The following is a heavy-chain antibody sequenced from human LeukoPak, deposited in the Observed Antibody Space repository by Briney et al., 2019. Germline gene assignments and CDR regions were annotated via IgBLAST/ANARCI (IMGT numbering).Heavy chain of an antibody. V-gene: IGHV1-2*02. J-gene: IGHJ4*02. Sequence: ASVRVSCKSSVYTFTGYYLHWIRQAPGQGLEWMGWINPHNGVTNYAQKFQGRVTLTRDTSINTAYMDLSSLRSDDTAVYYCARGTLQLWFSYWGQGTLVTVSS. D-gene: IGHD5-18*01. CDR2: INPHNGVT. CDR1: VYTFTGYY. CDR3: ARGTLQLWFSY.